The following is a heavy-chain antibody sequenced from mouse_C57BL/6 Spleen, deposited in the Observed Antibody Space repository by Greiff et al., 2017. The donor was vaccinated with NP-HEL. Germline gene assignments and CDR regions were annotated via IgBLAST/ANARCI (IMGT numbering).Heavy chain of an antibody. CDR2: INPNNGGT. CDR3: ARWYYGSSYGYFDV. D-gene: IGHD1-1*01. CDR1: GYTFTDYY. J-gene: IGHJ1*03. V-gene: IGHV1-26*01. Sequence: VQLQQSGPELVKPGASVKISCKASGYTFTDYYMNWVKQSHGKSLEWIGDINPNNGGTSYNQKFKGKATLTVDKSSSTAYMELRSLTSEDSAVYYCARWYYGSSYGYFDVWGTGTTVTVSS.